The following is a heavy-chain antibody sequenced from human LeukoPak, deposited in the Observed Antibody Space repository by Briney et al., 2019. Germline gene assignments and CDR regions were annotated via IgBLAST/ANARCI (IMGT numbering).Heavy chain of an antibody. CDR2: IYSSGST. Sequence: SETLSLTCTVSGSSISSYYWNWIRQPAGKGLEWIGRIYSSGSTNYNPSLKSRVTMSVDTSKNQFSLKLSSVTAADTAVYYCARERDSYDSSGYYDYFFYYMDVWGKGTTVTVSS. V-gene: IGHV4-4*07. CDR1: GSSISSYY. D-gene: IGHD3-22*01. J-gene: IGHJ6*03. CDR3: ARERDSYDSSGYYDYFFYYMDV.